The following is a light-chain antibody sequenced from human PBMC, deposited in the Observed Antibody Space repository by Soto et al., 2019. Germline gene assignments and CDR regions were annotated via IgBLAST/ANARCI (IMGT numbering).Light chain of an antibody. J-gene: IGLJ1*01. Sequence: QSALTQPASVSGSPGQSITISCTGTSSDVGGYNYVSWHQQHPGKAPKVLIYEVSDRPSGVSDRFSGSKSGNTASLTISGLQAEDEADYYCSSYTSSSTLDYVFGTGTKGTVL. CDR1: SSDVGGYNY. CDR2: EVS. V-gene: IGLV2-14*01. CDR3: SSYTSSSTLDYV.